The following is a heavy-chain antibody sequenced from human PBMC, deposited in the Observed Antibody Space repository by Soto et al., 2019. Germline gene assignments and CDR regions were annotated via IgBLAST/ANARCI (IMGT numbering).Heavy chain of an antibody. Sequence: WTWIRQHPGKGLEWIGNIFYSGSTYYNPSLKSRVTISVDTSKNQFSLKLSSVTAADTAVYYCARDVVYGDPDYYYYGMDVWGQGTTVTVSS. D-gene: IGHD4-17*01. J-gene: IGHJ6*02. CDR2: IFYSGST. CDR3: ARDVVYGDPDYYYYGMDV. V-gene: IGHV4-31*02.